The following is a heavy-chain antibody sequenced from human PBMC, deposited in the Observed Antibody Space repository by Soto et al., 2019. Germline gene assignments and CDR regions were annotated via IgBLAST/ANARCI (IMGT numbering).Heavy chain of an antibody. Sequence: ASVKVSCKASGYTFTSYGISWVRQAPGQGLEWMGWISAYNGNTNYAQKFQGRVTITADKSTSTAYMELSSLRSEDTAVYYCARDRGDDIVVVPAAMPAYYYYGMDVWGQGTTVTVSS. D-gene: IGHD2-2*01. CDR3: ARDRGDDIVVVPAAMPAYYYYGMDV. V-gene: IGHV1-18*01. J-gene: IGHJ6*02. CDR2: ISAYNGNT. CDR1: GYTFTSYG.